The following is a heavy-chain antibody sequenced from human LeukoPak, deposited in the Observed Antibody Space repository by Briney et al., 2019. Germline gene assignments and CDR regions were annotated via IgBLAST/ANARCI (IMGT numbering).Heavy chain of an antibody. CDR3: ARGLPRRHYYGSGAPFGY. V-gene: IGHV1-8*01. CDR1: GYTFTSYD. CDR2: MNPNSGNT. J-gene: IGHJ4*02. Sequence: ASVKVSCKASGYTFTSYDINWVRQATGQGLEWMGWMNPNSGNTGYAQKFQGRVTVTRNTSISTAYMELSSLRSEDTAVYYCARGLPRRHYYGSGAPFGYWGQGTLVTVSS. D-gene: IGHD3-10*01.